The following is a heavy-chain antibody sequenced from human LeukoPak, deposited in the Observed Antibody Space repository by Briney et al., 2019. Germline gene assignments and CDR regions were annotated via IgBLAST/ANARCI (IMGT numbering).Heavy chain of an antibody. Sequence: PSETLSLTCTVSGGSISSSSYYWGWIRQPPGKGLEWIGSIYYSGSTYYNPSLKSRVTISVDTSKNQFSLKLSSVTAADTAVYYCARGRDDFWSGYYYWFDPWGQGTLVTVSS. CDR3: ARGRDDFWSGYYYWFDP. D-gene: IGHD3-3*01. V-gene: IGHV4-39*01. J-gene: IGHJ5*02. CDR2: IYYSGST. CDR1: GGSISSSSYY.